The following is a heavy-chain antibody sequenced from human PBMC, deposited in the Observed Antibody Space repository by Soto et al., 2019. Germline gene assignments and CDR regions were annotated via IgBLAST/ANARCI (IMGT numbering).Heavy chain of an antibody. CDR2: ISSSGSII. Sequence: PGGSLRLSCAASGFTFSDYYMSWVRQAPGKGLEWVSYISSSGSIIYYADSVKGRFTISRDNAKKSLYLQMNSLRAEDTAVYYCAREFRGIIATGIDYWGQGTLVTVYS. V-gene: IGHV3-11*01. J-gene: IGHJ4*02. CDR3: AREFRGIIATGIDY. CDR1: GFTFSDYY. D-gene: IGHD6-13*01.